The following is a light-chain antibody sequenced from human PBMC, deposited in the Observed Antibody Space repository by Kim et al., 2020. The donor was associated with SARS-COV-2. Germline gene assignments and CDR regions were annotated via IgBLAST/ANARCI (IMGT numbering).Light chain of an antibody. V-gene: IGLV3-1*01. CDR1: KLGDKY. Sequence: SYELTQPPSASVSPGQTASITCSGDKLGDKYACWYQQKPGQFPVLVIYQDSKRPSGIPERFSGSNSGNTATLTISGTQAMDEADYYCQAWDSSTADVVFG. CDR3: QAWDSSTADVV. CDR2: QDS. J-gene: IGLJ2*01.